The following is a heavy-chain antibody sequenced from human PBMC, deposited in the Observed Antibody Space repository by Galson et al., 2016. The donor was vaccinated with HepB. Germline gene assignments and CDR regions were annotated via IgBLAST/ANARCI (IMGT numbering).Heavy chain of an antibody. CDR1: GFTFRDYY. J-gene: IGHJ4*02. Sequence: SLRLSCAVSGFTFRDYYMTWIRRAPGKGLEWISYISGTNSYTKYADFVKGRFAISRDNAHNSLYLQMNSLRAEDTAVYYCVRDYWGPGDYWGRGTLVTVSS. CDR3: VRDYWGPGDY. V-gene: IGHV3-11*06. D-gene: IGHD7-27*01. CDR2: ISGTNSYT.